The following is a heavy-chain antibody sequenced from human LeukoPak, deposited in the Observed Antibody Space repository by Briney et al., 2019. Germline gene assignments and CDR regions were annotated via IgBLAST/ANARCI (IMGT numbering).Heavy chain of an antibody. Sequence: GESLKISCKGSGYSFTTYWIGWVRQMPGKGLEWMGIIYPGDSDIRYSPSFQGQVTISADKSISTAYLQWSSLKASDTAMYYCARTQVAATTHAPYYFDFWGQGTLVTVS. D-gene: IGHD1-26*01. CDR3: ARTQVAATTHAPYYFDF. J-gene: IGHJ4*02. CDR2: IYPGDSDI. V-gene: IGHV5-51*01. CDR1: GYSFTTYW.